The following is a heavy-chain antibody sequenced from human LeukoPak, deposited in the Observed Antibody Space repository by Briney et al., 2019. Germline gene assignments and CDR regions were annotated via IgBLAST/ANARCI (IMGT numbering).Heavy chain of an antibody. CDR1: GYTFTSYY. J-gene: IGHJ4*02. V-gene: IGHV1-46*01. CDR2: INPSGGST. CDR3: ARDDPQYVVVDY. Sequence: ASVKVSCKASGYTFTSYYMHWVRQAPGQGLEWMGIINPSGGSTSYAQKFQGRVTMTTDTSTSTAYMELRSLRSDDTAVYYCARDDPQYVVVDYWGQGTLVTVSS. D-gene: IGHD2-15*01.